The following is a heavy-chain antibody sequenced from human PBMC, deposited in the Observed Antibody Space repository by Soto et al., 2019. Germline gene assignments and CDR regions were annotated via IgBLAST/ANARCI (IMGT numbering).Heavy chain of an antibody. CDR1: GFTFNTYP. V-gene: IGHV3-64D*08. J-gene: IGHJ4*02. D-gene: IGHD5-12*01. CDR3: YSGYDRRGLDY. Sequence: PGGSLRLSCSASGFTFNTYPMHWVRQAPGKGLQHVSTISSNGAATYYADSVKGRFTISRDNSKSTVHLQMSSLRADDTAVYYCYSGYDRRGLDYWGQGTLVTVSS. CDR2: ISSNGAAT.